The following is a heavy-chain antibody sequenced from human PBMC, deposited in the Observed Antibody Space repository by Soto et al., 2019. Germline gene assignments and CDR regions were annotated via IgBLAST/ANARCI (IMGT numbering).Heavy chain of an antibody. J-gene: IGHJ5*02. CDR1: GYSFTSYW. Sequence: GASLKISCKGSGYSFTSYWITWVRQMPGKGLEWMGRIDPSDSYANYSPSFQGHVTFSADKSITTAYLQWRGLKASDTAMYYCARSAYSYGLADGDHWGQGTLVTVSS. CDR3: ARSAYSYGLADGDH. D-gene: IGHD3-16*02. CDR2: IDPSDSYA. V-gene: IGHV5-10-1*01.